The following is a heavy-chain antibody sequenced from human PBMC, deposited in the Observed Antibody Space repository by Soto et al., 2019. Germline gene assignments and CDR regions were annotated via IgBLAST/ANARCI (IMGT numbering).Heavy chain of an antibody. CDR2: VSPKSGNT. V-gene: IGHV1-18*01. CDR1: GYNFFDYG. J-gene: IGHJ6*02. D-gene: IGHD1-1*01. CDR3: ARGRTVSSIGPLLV. Sequence: QIQLVQSGAEVKKPGASVKVSCKASGYNFFDYGVSWVRQAPGQGLEWMGWVSPKSGNTDYARKVQGRVTMTTDISTSTAYMELRGLISDDTGVYSCARGRTVSSIGPLLVWGQGTMVSVSS.